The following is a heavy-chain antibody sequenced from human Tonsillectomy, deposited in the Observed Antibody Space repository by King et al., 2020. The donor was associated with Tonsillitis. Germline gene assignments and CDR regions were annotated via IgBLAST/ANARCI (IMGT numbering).Heavy chain of an antibody. CDR3: AKPPRYSSGWSDWYFDL. V-gene: IGHV3-23*04. J-gene: IGHJ2*01. D-gene: IGHD6-19*01. CDR1: GFTFSSYA. CDR2: ISDNGGST. Sequence: DVQLVESGGDLVQPGGSLRLSCAASGFTFSSYAMNWVRQAPGKGLEWVSGISDNGGSTYYADSVKRRFTISRDNSKNTLYMQMNSLRAEDTAVYYCAKPPRYSSGWSDWYFDLWGRGTLVTVSS.